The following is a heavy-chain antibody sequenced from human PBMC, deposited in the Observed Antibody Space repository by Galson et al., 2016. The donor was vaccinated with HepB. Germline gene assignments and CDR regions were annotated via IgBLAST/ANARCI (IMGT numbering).Heavy chain of an antibody. CDR2: INPSGGSA. V-gene: IGHV1-46*01. CDR3: ARDITGTLYFDY. CDR1: GYSFTSFY. Sequence: SVKVSCKASGYSFTSFYLHWLRQAPGQGLEWMGIINPSGGSAVYAQKFQGRVTMTRDTSTSTMYMELTSLRSEDTAVYYCARDITGTLYFDYWGQGTLVTVSS. J-gene: IGHJ4*02. D-gene: IGHD1-7*01.